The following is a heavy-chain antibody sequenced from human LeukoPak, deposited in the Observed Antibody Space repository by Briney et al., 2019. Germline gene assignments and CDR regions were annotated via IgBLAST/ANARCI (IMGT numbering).Heavy chain of an antibody. D-gene: IGHD3-16*01. CDR1: GATFTNYA. CDR2: IIPIFATA. V-gene: IGHV1-69*06. CDR3: ASGLRLGELSLSMDY. Sequence: SVKVSFKASGATFTNYAISWVRQAPGQGLEWMGGIIPIFATANYAQRFQGRVTITADKSTSTANMELSSLRSEDTALYYCASGLRLGELSLSMDYWGQGTLVTVSA. J-gene: IGHJ4*02.